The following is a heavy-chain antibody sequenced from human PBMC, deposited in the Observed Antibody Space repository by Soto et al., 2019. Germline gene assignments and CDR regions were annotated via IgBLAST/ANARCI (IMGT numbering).Heavy chain of an antibody. D-gene: IGHD2-2*01. Sequence: EVQLVESGGGLVQPGGSLKLSCAVSGLTFSGYAMHWVRQSSGKGLEWVGHIRKKANNYATAYAASVKGRFTISRDDSKNTAYLQMNSLKAEDTAVYYCSANDHDDHTSFDQWGQGTLVTVSS. CDR3: SANDHDDHTSFDQ. V-gene: IGHV3-73*01. J-gene: IGHJ4*02. CDR2: IRKKANNYAT. CDR1: GLTFSGYA.